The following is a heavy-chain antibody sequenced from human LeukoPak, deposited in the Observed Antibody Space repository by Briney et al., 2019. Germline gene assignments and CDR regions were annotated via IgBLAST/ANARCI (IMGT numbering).Heavy chain of an antibody. J-gene: IGHJ5*02. Sequence: GESLKISCKGSGYSFTSYWIGWVRQMPGKGLEWMGIIYPGDSDTRYSPSFQGQVTISADKSISTAYLQWSSLKASDTAMYYCATSRLSRAALTAPAGQKKPTAHWFDPWGQGTLVTVSS. CDR2: IYPGDSDT. CDR3: ATSRLSRAALTAPAGQKKPTAHWFDP. V-gene: IGHV5-51*01. D-gene: IGHD6-13*01. CDR1: GYSFTSYW.